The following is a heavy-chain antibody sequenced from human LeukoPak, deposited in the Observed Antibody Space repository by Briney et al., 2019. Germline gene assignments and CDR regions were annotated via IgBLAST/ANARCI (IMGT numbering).Heavy chain of an antibody. CDR1: GGSFSGYY. D-gene: IGHD4-17*01. CDR2: INHSGST. J-gene: IGHJ1*01. V-gene: IGHV4-34*01. CDR3: ARGHSPVTTKVSYFQH. Sequence: SETLSLTCAVDGGSFSGYYWSWIRQPPGKGLEWIGEINHSGSTNYNPSLKSRVTILVDTSKNQFSLKLSSVTAADTAVYYCARGHSPVTTKVSYFQHWGQGTLVTVS.